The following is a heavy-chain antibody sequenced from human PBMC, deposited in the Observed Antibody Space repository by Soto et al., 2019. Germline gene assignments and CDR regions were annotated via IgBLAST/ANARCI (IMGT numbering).Heavy chain of an antibody. D-gene: IGHD2-2*01. J-gene: IGHJ3*02. Sequence: SVSNAWMNWVRQAPGKGLEWVGRIKSKTDGGTTDYAAPVKGRFTISRDDSKNTLYLQMNSLKTEDTAVYYCTTDHCISTSCYSAFDIWGQWTMVTVSS. V-gene: IGHV3-15*07. CDR1: SVSNAW. CDR2: IKSKTDGGTT. CDR3: TTDHCISTSCYSAFDI.